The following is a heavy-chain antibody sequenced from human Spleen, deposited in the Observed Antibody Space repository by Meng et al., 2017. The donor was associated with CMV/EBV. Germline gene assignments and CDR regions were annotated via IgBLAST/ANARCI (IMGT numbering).Heavy chain of an antibody. CDR1: GFTFSSYW. Sequence: LSLTCTASGFTFSSYWMHWVRQAPGKGLDWVSYISSGGITRNYADSVKGRFTISRDNDKNSLFLQMNSLRVEDTAVYYCARGDSHGHWGQGTLVTVSS. CDR2: ISSGGITR. J-gene: IGHJ4*02. CDR3: ARGDSHGH. D-gene: IGHD4-11*01. V-gene: IGHV3-11*01.